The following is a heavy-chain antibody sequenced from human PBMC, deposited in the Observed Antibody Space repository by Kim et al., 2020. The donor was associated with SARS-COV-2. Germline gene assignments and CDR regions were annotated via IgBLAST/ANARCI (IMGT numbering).Heavy chain of an antibody. CDR3: ASSYGDYVVFNY. D-gene: IGHD4-17*01. Sequence: SETLSLTCTVSGGSISSYYWSWIRQPPGKGLEWIGYIYYSGSTNYNPSLKSRVTISVDTSKNQFSLKLSSVTAADTAVYYCASSYGDYVVFNYWGQGTLVTVSS. CDR2: IYYSGST. J-gene: IGHJ4*02. V-gene: IGHV4-59*01. CDR1: GGSISSYY.